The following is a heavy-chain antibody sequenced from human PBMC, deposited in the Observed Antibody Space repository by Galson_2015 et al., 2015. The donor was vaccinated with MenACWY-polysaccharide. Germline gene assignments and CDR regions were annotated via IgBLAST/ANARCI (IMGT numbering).Heavy chain of an antibody. CDR2: IKQDGSEK. CDR1: GFTFSSYW. V-gene: IGHV3-7*01. CDR3: ARGGGMDV. J-gene: IGHJ6*02. Sequence: SLRLSCAASGFTFSSYWMTWVRQAPGKGLEWVAKIKQDGSEKYSVDSVKGRFTISRDNAKNSLYLQMNSLRAEDTAVYYCARGGGMDVWGQGTTVTVSS.